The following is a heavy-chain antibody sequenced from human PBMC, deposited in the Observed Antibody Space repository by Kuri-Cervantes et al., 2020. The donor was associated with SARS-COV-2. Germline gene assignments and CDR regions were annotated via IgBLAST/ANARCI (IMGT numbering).Heavy chain of an antibody. CDR1: GFTFSGHW. V-gene: IGHV3-74*01. Sequence: LSLTCAASGFTFSGHWIHWVRQAPGKGLVWVSRINPDGSYTNNADSVKGRFTLSRDNAKKSLYLQMNSLKAEDTAVYYCVSCSSGWYYGSWGQGTRVTVSS. J-gene: IGHJ4*02. CDR2: INPDGSYT. D-gene: IGHD6-19*01. CDR3: VSCSSGWYYGS.